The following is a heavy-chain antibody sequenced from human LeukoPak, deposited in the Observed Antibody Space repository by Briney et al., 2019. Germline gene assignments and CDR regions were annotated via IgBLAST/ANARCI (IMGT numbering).Heavy chain of an antibody. CDR2: INNDGSSA. Sequence: GGSLRLSCAASGFTFNNYWIQWVRQAPGKGLVWVSRINNDGSSASYVDSVKGRFTISRDNAKNTLFLQMNSLRAEDTAVYYCARRGTGHGMDVWGQGTTVIVSS. D-gene: IGHD1-1*01. V-gene: IGHV3-74*01. CDR3: ARRGTGHGMDV. CDR1: GFTFNNYW. J-gene: IGHJ6*02.